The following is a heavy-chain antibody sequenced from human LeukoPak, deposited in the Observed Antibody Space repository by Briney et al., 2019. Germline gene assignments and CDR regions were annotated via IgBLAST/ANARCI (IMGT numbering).Heavy chain of an antibody. CDR2: IIPIFGTA. D-gene: IGHD6-19*01. CDR3: ARGLAVAGYFDY. V-gene: IGHV1-69*13. J-gene: IGHJ4*02. Sequence: GASVKVSCKASGYTFTSYDINWVRQAPGQGLEWMGGIIPIFGTANYAQKFQGRVTITADESTSTAYMELSSLRSEDTAVYYCARGLAVAGYFDYWGQGTLVTVSS. CDR1: GYTFTSYD.